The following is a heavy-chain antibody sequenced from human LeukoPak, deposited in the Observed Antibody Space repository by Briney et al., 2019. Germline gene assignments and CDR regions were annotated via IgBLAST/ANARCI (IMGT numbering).Heavy chain of an antibody. V-gene: IGHV1-24*01. Sequence: ASVKVSCKVSGYTLTELSMHWVRQAPGKGLEWMGGFDPEDGETIYAQKFQGRVTMTEDTSTDTAYMELSSLRSEDTAVYYCARGAWGSGSYLFDYWGQGTLVTVSS. CDR1: GYTLTELS. CDR2: FDPEDGET. D-gene: IGHD1-26*01. CDR3: ARGAWGSGSYLFDY. J-gene: IGHJ4*02.